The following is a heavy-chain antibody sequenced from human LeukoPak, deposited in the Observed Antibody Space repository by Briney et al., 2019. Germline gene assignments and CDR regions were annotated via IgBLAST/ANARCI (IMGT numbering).Heavy chain of an antibody. J-gene: IGHJ3*02. Sequence: GGSLRLSCAASGVTFSSYAMSWVRQAPGKGLEWVSAISGSGGSTYYADSVKGRLTISRDNSKNTLYLQMNSLRAEDTAVYYCAKVGVYCSGGSCSYDAFDIWGQGTMVTVSS. CDR3: AKVGVYCSGGSCSYDAFDI. CDR2: ISGSGGST. V-gene: IGHV3-23*01. CDR1: GVTFSSYA. D-gene: IGHD2-15*01.